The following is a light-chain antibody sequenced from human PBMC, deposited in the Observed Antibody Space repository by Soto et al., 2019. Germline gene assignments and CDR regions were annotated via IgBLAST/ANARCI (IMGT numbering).Light chain of an antibody. V-gene: IGKV3-15*01. CDR1: QSVSSR. J-gene: IGKJ5*01. Sequence: EIVMTHSPATLSVSPGERVTLSCRASQSVSSRLAWYQQKPSQSPRLLIYGAPTRATGIPARFSGSGSGTDFTLTISRLQPDDFATYYCQQYNTWRSITFGQGTRLEIK. CDR3: QQYNTWRSIT. CDR2: GAP.